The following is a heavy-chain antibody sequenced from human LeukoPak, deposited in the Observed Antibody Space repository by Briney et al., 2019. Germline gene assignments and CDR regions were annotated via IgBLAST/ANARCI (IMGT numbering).Heavy chain of an antibody. V-gene: IGHV1-46*01. Sequence: ASVKVSCKTFGYTFTNYYMHWVRQAPGQGLEWMGIINPSGGGTNYAQKFQGRVSMTWDTSTTTAYMELSSLTSEDTAVYYCARVSSWVSAAFDFWGQGTLVTVSS. CDR3: ARVSSWVSAAFDF. CDR2: INPSGGGT. CDR1: GYTFTNYY. J-gene: IGHJ4*02. D-gene: IGHD1-26*01.